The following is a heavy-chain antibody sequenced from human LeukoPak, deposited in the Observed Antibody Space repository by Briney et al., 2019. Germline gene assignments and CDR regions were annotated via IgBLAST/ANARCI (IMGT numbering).Heavy chain of an antibody. CDR1: GGSISSGSYY. Sequence: PSQTLSLTCTVSGGSISSGSYYWTWIRQPAGKGLEWIGRIYTSGSTIHSPSLKSRVTISLDTSKNQFSLKLISVTAADTAVYFCARERTDTSMDYWGQGTLVTVSS. CDR2: IYTSGST. CDR3: ARERTDTSMDY. V-gene: IGHV4-61*02. D-gene: IGHD5-18*01. J-gene: IGHJ4*02.